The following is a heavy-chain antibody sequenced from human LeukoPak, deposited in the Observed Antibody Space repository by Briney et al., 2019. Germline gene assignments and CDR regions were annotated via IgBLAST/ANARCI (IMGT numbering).Heavy chain of an antibody. J-gene: IGHJ5*02. D-gene: IGHD5-12*01. V-gene: IGHV4-39*07. CDR1: GGSISTSNYY. Sequence: SETLSLTCTVSGGSISTSNYYWGWIRQPPGKGLEWIGSIYYSGSTYYNPSLKSRVTISLDTSKNQFSLKVTSVTAADTAVYYCAKIEDSGYDYRGWFDPWGQGTLVTVSS. CDR2: IYYSGST. CDR3: AKIEDSGYDYRGWFDP.